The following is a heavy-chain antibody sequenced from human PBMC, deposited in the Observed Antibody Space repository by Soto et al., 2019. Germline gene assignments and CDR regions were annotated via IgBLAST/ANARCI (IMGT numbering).Heavy chain of an antibody. CDR1: GFSLSTSGVG. Sequence: QITLKESGPTLVKPTQTLTLTCTFSGFSLSTSGVGVGWIRQPPGKSLEWLALIYWDDDKRYSPSLKSRLTITKDTYKNQVVITMTNMDPVDTATYYCAHRLRERPLEYNWFDPWGQGTLVTVSS. J-gene: IGHJ5*02. CDR2: IYWDDDK. CDR3: AHRLRERPLEYNWFDP. D-gene: IGHD1-1*01. V-gene: IGHV2-5*02.